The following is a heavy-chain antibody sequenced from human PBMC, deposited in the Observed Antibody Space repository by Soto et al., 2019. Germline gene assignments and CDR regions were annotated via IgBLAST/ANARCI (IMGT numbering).Heavy chain of an antibody. J-gene: IGHJ4*02. CDR2: IYYSGST. CDR3: ARYRGGSFYFDY. V-gene: IGHV4-59*01. D-gene: IGHD1-26*01. CDR1: GGSISSYY. Sequence: QVQLQESGPGLVKPSETLSLTCTVSGGSISSYYWSWIRQPPGKGLEWIGYIYYSGSTNYNPSLKSRVTISVDTSKNQFALKLSSVTAADTAVYYCARYRGGSFYFDYWCQGTLVTVSS.